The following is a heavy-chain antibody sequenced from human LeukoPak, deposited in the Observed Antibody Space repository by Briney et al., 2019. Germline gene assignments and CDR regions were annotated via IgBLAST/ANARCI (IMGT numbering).Heavy chain of an antibody. J-gene: IGHJ4*02. D-gene: IGHD5-18*01. CDR1: GASMNTHY. CDR2: MLDTVTT. Sequence: SETLSLTCAVSGASMNTHYWSWIRQPPGKGLEWIGYMLDTVTTKDNPSLKSRFTLSADTSNNHFSLRLTSVTAAATAVYYCATIKRGNIFGYFDFWGQGIPVTVSS. CDR3: ATIKRGNIFGYFDF. V-gene: IGHV4-59*11.